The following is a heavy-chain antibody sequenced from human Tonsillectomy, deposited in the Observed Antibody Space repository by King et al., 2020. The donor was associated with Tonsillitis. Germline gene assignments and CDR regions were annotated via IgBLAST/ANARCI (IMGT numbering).Heavy chain of an antibody. CDR1: GGSFRGYY. J-gene: IGHJ4*02. Sequence: VQLQQWGAGLLKPSETLSLTCAVYGGSFRGYYWNWIRQPPGKGLEWIGEINHGGSTNDNPPLKSRVTISVDTSKNQFSLKLNSVTAADTAVYYCARRLGYFDTSAYHFDYWGQGTLVTVSS. V-gene: IGHV4-34*01. D-gene: IGHD3-22*01. CDR2: INHGGST. CDR3: ARRLGYFDTSAYHFDY.